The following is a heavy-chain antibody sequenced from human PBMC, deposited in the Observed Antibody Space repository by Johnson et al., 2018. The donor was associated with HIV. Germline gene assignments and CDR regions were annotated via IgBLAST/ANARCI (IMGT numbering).Heavy chain of an antibody. J-gene: IGHJ3*02. CDR1: GFTFSNAW. CDR3: ARGGTYNWSPDRIGNAFDI. V-gene: IGHV3-48*04. CDR2: ISSSGSTI. Sequence: VQLVESGGVVVQPGGSLRLSCAASGFTFSNAWMTWVRQAPGKGLEWVSYISSSGSTIYYADSVRGRFTISRDNAKKSLFLQRSRLRAGDTGVYYCARGGTYNWSPDRIGNAFDIWGQGTTVTVSS. D-gene: IGHD1-20*01.